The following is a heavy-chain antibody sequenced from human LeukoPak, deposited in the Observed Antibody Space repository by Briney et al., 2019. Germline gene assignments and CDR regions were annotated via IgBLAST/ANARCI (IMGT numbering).Heavy chain of an antibody. CDR3: ARGLGDIRWLDP. V-gene: IGHV4-59*01. CDR2: IYYSGST. D-gene: IGHD3-9*01. CDR1: GGSISTYY. J-gene: IGHJ5*02. Sequence: TSETLSLTCTVSGGSISTYYWTWIRQPPGKGLEWIGYIYYSGSTKYNPSLKSRVTISVDTSKNQFSLELSSVTAADTAVYYCARGLGDIRWLDPWGQGTLVTVSS.